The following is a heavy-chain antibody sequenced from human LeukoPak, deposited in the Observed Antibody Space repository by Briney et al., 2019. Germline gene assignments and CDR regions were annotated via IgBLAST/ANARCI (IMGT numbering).Heavy chain of an antibody. V-gene: IGHV3-21*01. CDR1: GFTFSSYS. CDR2: ISSSSSYI. J-gene: IGHJ6*02. CDR3: ARDLISGWYFDYYYYGMDV. Sequence: GGSLRLSCAASGFTFSSYSMNWVRQAPGKGLEWVSPISSSSSYIYYADSVKGRFTISRDNAKNSLYLQMNSLRAEDTAVYYCARDLISGWYFDYYYYGMDVWGQGTTVTVSS. D-gene: IGHD6-19*01.